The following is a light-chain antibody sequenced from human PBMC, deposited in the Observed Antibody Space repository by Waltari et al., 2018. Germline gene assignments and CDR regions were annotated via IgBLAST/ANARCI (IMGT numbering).Light chain of an antibody. V-gene: IGLV2-14*01. CDR2: EVS. Sequence: QSALTQPASVSGSPGQSITISCTGTSSDVGGYKYVSWYQQHPGKAPQPMIYEVSNRPSGVSNRFSGSKSGNTASLTISGLQAEDEADYYCSSYTSSSTLVFGTGTKVTVL. CDR3: SSYTSSSTLV. J-gene: IGLJ1*01. CDR1: SSDVGGYKY.